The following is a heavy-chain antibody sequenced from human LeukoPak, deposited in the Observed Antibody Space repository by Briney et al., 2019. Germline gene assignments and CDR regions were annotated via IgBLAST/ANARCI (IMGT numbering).Heavy chain of an antibody. J-gene: IGHJ4*02. Sequence: GGSLRLSCAASRFTFSIYAMSWVRQAPGKGLEWVSYISSSGSTIYYADSVKGRFTISRDNAKNSLYLQMNSLRAEDTALYYCARAGLYNWNYEGTAYFDYWGQGTLVTVSS. D-gene: IGHD1-7*01. CDR3: ARAGLYNWNYEGTAYFDY. CDR1: RFTFSIYA. V-gene: IGHV3-48*04. CDR2: ISSSGSTI.